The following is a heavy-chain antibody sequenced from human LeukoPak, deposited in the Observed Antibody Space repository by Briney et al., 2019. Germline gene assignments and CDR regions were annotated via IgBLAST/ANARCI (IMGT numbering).Heavy chain of an antibody. CDR2: FDPEDGET. D-gene: IGHD6-19*01. V-gene: IGHV1-24*01. Sequence: ASVKVSCKVSGYTLTELSKHWVRQAPGKGLEWMGGFDPEDGETNYAQKFQGRVTMTEDTSTDIAYMELSSLRSEDTVVYYCATDIAVADPLDYWGQGTLVTVSS. J-gene: IGHJ4*02. CDR1: GYTLTELS. CDR3: ATDIAVADPLDY.